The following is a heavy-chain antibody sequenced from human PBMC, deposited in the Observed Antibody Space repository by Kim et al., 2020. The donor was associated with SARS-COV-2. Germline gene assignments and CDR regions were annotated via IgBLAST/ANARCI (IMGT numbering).Heavy chain of an antibody. CDR3: ARARSSSWYAEYFQH. CDR1: GGSISSSSYY. V-gene: IGHV4-39*07. Sequence: SETLSLTCTVSGGSISSSSYYWGWIRQPPGKGLEWIGSIYYSGSTYYNPSLKSRVTISVDTSKNQFSLKLSSVTAADTAVYYCARARSSSWYAEYFQHWGQGTLVTVSS. J-gene: IGHJ1*01. D-gene: IGHD6-13*01. CDR2: IYYSGST.